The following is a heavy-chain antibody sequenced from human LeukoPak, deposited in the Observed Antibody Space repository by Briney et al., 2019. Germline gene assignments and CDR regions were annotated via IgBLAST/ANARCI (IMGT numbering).Heavy chain of an antibody. CDR2: IYYSGST. Sequence: KPSETLSLTCTVSGGSISSNSYYWGWIRQPPGKGLEWIGSIYYSGSTYYNPSLKSRVTISVDTSKNQFSLKVSSVTAADTAVYYCARCGVTARPEELDYWGQGTLVTVSS. J-gene: IGHJ4*02. V-gene: IGHV4-39*01. CDR3: ARCGVTARPEELDY. D-gene: IGHD6-6*01. CDR1: GGSISSNSYY.